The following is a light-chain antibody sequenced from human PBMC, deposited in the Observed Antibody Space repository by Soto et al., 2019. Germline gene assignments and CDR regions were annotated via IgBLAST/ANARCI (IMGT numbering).Light chain of an antibody. Sequence: EIVMTQSPATLSVSPGGGAALSCRASQSVSSNLAWYQQKPGQAPSLLIYGASTRATGIPGRFSGSGSGTEFTLTISSLQSEDFAMYYCQQYNNWPRTFGQGTKVEIK. J-gene: IGKJ1*01. CDR1: QSVSSN. V-gene: IGKV3-15*01. CDR3: QQYNNWPRT. CDR2: GAS.